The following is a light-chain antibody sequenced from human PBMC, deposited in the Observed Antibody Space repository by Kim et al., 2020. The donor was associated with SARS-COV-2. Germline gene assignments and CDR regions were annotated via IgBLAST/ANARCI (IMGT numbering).Light chain of an antibody. Sequence: PGERATLSCRAGQSVGNNYLVWYQQQAVPPPGLLIFNAPPRAPGIPDRFRGSVSETDLTLPLHRLELEDFAVYYCQQYAYSPLTFGGGTKLEL. J-gene: IGKJ4*01. CDR3: QQYAYSPLT. V-gene: IGKV3-20*01. CDR1: QSVGNNY. CDR2: NAP.